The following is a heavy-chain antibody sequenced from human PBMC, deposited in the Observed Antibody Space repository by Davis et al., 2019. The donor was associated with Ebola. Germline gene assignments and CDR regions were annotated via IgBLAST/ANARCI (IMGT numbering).Heavy chain of an antibody. CDR2: IKQDGGEK. Sequence: GESLKISCSASGFTFTSHAIYWVRQAPGKGPEWVAIIKQDGGEKYYVDSVKGRFTISRDNAKNSLFLQMNSLRAEDTAFYYCASGDGRGSSYDMDVWGQGTTVTVSS. D-gene: IGHD6-6*01. CDR3: ASGDGRGSSYDMDV. V-gene: IGHV3-7*03. CDR1: GFTFTSHA. J-gene: IGHJ6*02.